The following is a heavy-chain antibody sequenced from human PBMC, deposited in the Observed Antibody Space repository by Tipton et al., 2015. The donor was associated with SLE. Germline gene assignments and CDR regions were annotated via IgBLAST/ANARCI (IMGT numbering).Heavy chain of an antibody. V-gene: IGHV1-18*01. D-gene: IGHD2-15*01. CDR2: ISANNGNT. CDR3: ARGGGSPRGAFDI. J-gene: IGHJ3*02. CDR1: GGTFSTYA. Sequence: QSGPEVKKPGSSVKVSCKTSGGTFSTYAITWVRQAPGQGLEWVGWISANNGNTDYAQKVQGRVTMTTDTSTSTAYMELRSLTSDDTAVYYCARGGGSPRGAFDIWGQGTMVTVSS.